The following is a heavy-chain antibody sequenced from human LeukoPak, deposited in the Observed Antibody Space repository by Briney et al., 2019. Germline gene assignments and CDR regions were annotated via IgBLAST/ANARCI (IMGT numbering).Heavy chain of an antibody. CDR3: ARGSADLEWSGDFDY. CDR1: GFTVSSNY. D-gene: IGHD3-3*01. CDR2: IYSGGST. Sequence: PGGSLRLSCAASGFTVSSNYMSWVRQAPGKGLEWVSVIYSGGSTYYADSVKGRFTISRDNSKNTLYLQMNSLRAEDTAVYYCARGSADLEWSGDFDYWGQGTLVTVSS. J-gene: IGHJ4*02. V-gene: IGHV3-53*01.